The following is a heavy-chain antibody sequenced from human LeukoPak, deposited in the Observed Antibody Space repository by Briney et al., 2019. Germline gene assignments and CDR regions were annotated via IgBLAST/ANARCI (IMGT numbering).Heavy chain of an antibody. V-gene: IGHV3-21*01. CDR2: ISSSSSYI. Sequence: PGGSLRLSCAASGFTFSSYAMNWVRQAPGKGLEWVSSISSSSSYIYYADSVKGRFTISRDNAKNSLYLQMNSLRAEDTAVYYCARDKNYYGSGSYAFDIWGQGTMVTVSS. CDR1: GFTFSSYA. D-gene: IGHD3-10*01. CDR3: ARDKNYYGSGSYAFDI. J-gene: IGHJ3*02.